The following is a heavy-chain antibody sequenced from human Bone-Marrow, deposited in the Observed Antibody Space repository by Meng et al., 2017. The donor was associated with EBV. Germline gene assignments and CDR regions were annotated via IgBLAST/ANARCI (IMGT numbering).Heavy chain of an antibody. CDR1: GLSFATYD. Sequence: VHWGSKLVKPGGGLGVPWRALGLSFATYDMNWGSQYMGQVLEGLGWFNASSGIIKYARGLTGRFFFTCNFSVSRDYLQISSLKDEDSAVDYCAREGGWGGATDYWGQGTLVTVSS. CDR3: AREGGWGGATDY. D-gene: IGHD1-26*01. CDR2: FNASSGII. V-gene: IGHV7-4-1*02. J-gene: IGHJ4*02.